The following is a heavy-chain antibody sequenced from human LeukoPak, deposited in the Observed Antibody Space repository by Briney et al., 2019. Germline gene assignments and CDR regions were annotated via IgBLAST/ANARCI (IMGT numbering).Heavy chain of an antibody. D-gene: IGHD1-26*01. Sequence: GGSLRLSCAASGFTFSSYWMSWVRQAPGKGLEWVANIKQDGSEKYYVDSVKGRFTISRDNAKNSLYLQMNSLRAEDTALYYCAKDIKGIVGATSLDYWGQGTLVTVSS. V-gene: IGHV3-7*03. CDR1: GFTFSSYW. CDR3: AKDIKGIVGATSLDY. CDR2: IKQDGSEK. J-gene: IGHJ4*02.